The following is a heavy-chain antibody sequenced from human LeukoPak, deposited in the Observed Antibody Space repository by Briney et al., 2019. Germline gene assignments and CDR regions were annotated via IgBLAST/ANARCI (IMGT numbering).Heavy chain of an antibody. V-gene: IGHV1-8*01. CDR2: MNPNSGNT. Sequence: ASVKVSCKASGYAFTTYDINWVRQATGQGLEWLGWMNPNSGNTGYAQKVQGRVSMTRDTSISTAYMELSSLRSEDTAVYYCARNVASTGYFVYWGQGTLVTVSS. D-gene: IGHD2-21*01. CDR1: GYAFTTYD. J-gene: IGHJ4*02. CDR3: ARNVASTGYFVY.